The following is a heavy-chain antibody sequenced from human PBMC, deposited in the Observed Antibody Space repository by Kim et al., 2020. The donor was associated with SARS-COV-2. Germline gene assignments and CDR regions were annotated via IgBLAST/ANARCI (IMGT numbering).Heavy chain of an antibody. CDR1: GGSVSSGSYY. Sequence: SQTLSLTCTVSGGSVSSGSYYWSWIRQPPGKGLEWIGYIYYSGSTNYNPSLKSRVTISVDTSKNQFSLKLSSVTAADTAVFYCARVIIVGASYYYYYSVM. CDR2: IYYSGST. J-gene: IGHJ6*01. D-gene: IGHD1-26*01. CDR3: ARVIIVGASYYYYYSVM. V-gene: IGHV4-61*01.